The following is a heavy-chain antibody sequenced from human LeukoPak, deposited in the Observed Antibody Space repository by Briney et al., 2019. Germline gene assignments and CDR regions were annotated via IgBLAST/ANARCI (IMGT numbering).Heavy chain of an antibody. CDR2: INHSGST. J-gene: IGHJ4*02. D-gene: IGHD7-27*01. V-gene: IGHV4-34*01. Sequence: SETLSLTCAVYGGPFSGYYWSWIRQPPGKGLEWIGEINHSGSTNYNLSLKSRVTISVDTSKNQFSLKLSSVTAADTAVYYCARGRGPLGYWGQGTLVTVSS. CDR1: GGPFSGYY. CDR3: ARGRGPLGY.